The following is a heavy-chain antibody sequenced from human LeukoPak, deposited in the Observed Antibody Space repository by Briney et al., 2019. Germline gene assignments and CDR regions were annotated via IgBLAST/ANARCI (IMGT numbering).Heavy chain of an antibody. CDR1: GFTFSSYA. V-gene: IGHV3-23*01. CDR3: AKDWIDCSSTSCYSQEDWFDP. D-gene: IGHD2-2*01. Sequence: GGSLRLSCAASGFTFSSYAMSWVRQAPGKGLEWVSAISGSGGSTYYADSVKGRFTISRGNSKNTLYLQMNSLRAEDTAVYYCAKDWIDCSSTSCYSQEDWFDPWGQGTLVTVSS. CDR2: ISGSGGST. J-gene: IGHJ5*02.